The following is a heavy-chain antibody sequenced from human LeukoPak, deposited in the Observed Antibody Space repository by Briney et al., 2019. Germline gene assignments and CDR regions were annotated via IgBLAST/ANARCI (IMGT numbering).Heavy chain of an antibody. CDR1: GFTFSSHA. CDR2: ITGSGSAT. V-gene: IGHV3-23*01. CDR3: AKGMTDPLTGYYILNNVDY. D-gene: IGHD3-9*01. J-gene: IGHJ4*02. Sequence: GGPLRLSCAASGFTFSSHAVTWVRQAPGKGLEWVASITGSGSATYYADSVKGRFTISRDNSKETLYLQMNSLRADDTALYYCAKGMTDPLTGYYILNNVDYWGQGNLVTVSS.